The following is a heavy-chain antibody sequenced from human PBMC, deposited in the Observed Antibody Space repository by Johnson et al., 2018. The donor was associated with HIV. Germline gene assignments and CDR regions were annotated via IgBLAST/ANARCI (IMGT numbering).Heavy chain of an antibody. CDR2: ISHDGRNK. J-gene: IGHJ3*02. CDR1: GFTFSSYS. CDR3: ARDGHSSTPRCAFDI. V-gene: IGHV3-30*04. D-gene: IGHD6-13*01. Sequence: QVQLVESGGGVVQPGGSLRLSCAASGFTFSSYSMHWVRQAPGKGLEWVAGISHDGRNKYYADSVTARFPITRYNSKNTLYLQMNSLRPEDTAVYYCARDGHSSTPRCAFDIWGQGTMVTVSS.